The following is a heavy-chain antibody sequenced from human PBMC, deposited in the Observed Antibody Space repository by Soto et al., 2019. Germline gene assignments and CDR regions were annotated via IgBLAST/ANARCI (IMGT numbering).Heavy chain of an antibody. CDR3: ARTTGYYYYGMDV. D-gene: IGHD4-4*01. CDR2: INHSGST. J-gene: IGHJ6*02. V-gene: IGHV4-34*01. CDR1: GGSFSCYY. Sequence: SETLSLTCSVYGGSFSCYYWSWLRQPPGKGLEWIGEINHSGSTNYNPSLKSRVTISVDTSKNQFSLKLSSVTAADTAVYYCARTTGYYYYGMDVWGQGTTVTVSS.